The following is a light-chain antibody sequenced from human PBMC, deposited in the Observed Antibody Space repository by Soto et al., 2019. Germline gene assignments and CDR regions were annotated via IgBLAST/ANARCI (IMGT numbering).Light chain of an antibody. Sequence: QSVLTQPPSASGTPGQGVTISCSGSTSNIGSNYVYWYQQLPGTAPKLLIYRNNQRPSGVPDRFSGSKSGTSASLAISGLRSDDEADYYCQSYDSSLTGSKVFGTGTKVTVL. CDR3: QSYDSSLTGSKV. CDR1: TSNIGSNY. CDR2: RNN. J-gene: IGLJ1*01. V-gene: IGLV1-47*01.